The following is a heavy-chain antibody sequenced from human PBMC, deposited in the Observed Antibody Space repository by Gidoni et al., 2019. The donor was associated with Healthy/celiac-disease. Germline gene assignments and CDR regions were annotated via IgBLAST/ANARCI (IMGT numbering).Heavy chain of an antibody. D-gene: IGHD3-22*01. CDR1: GFTFSSYW. CDR2: IKQDGSEK. V-gene: IGHV3-7*01. CDR3: ARVGYYYDSSGYYGPVYYYYYMDV. Sequence: EVQLVESGGGLVQPGGSLRLSCAASGFTFSSYWMSWVRQAPGKGLEWVANIKQDGSEKYYVDSVKGRITISRDNAKNSLYLQMNSLRAEDTAVYYCARVGYYYDSSGYYGPVYYYYYMDVWGKGTTVTVSS. J-gene: IGHJ6*03.